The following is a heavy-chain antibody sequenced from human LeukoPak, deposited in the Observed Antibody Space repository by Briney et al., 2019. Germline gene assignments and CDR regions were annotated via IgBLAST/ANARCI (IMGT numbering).Heavy chain of an antibody. D-gene: IGHD3-10*01. CDR3: ASGTYRLGDY. J-gene: IGHJ4*02. CDR1: GLSFSTYA. V-gene: IGHV3-23*01. Sequence: PGGSLRLSCAASGLSFSTYAMSWVRQAPGKGLEWISGISSSSVDTHYAESVKGRFRVSRDNSKTTLYLQMNSLRAEDTAVYYCASGTYRLGDYWGQGVLVAVSS. CDR2: ISSSSVDT.